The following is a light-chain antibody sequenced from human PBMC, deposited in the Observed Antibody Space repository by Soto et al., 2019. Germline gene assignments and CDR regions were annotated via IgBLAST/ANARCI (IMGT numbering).Light chain of an antibody. CDR3: QQAYSFPIT. Sequence: DIQMTQSPSTLSASVGDTVTVTCRASQSIGRWLAWYQHKPGRTPELLIHGASRLQSGVPARFSGSGSGTDFTLSINSLQPEDFATYDCQQAYSFPITFGQGTRLEIK. V-gene: IGKV1-12*01. CDR1: QSIGRW. CDR2: GAS. J-gene: IGKJ5*01.